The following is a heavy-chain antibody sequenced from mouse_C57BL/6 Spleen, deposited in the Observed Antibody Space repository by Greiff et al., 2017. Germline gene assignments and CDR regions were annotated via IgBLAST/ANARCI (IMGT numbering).Heavy chain of an antibody. V-gene: IGHV1-54*01. J-gene: IGHJ4*01. Sequence: QVQLQQSGAELVRPGTSVKVSCKASGYAFTNYLIEWVKQRPGQGLEWIGVINPGSGGTNYNEKIKGKATLTADKSSSTAYMQLSSLTSEDSAVYFYAREEATGDYYAMDYWGQGTSVTVSS. CDR2: INPGSGGT. CDR1: GYAFTNYL. D-gene: IGHD6-1*01. CDR3: AREEATGDYYAMDY.